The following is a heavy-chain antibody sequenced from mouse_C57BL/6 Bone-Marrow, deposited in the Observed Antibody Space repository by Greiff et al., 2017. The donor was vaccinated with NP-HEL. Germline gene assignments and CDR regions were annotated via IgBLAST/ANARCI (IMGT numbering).Heavy chain of an antibody. CDR1: GYTFTSYW. J-gene: IGHJ3*01. D-gene: IGHD1-1*01. CDR3: ARSGYYYGSRGFAY. Sequence: QVQLQQPGAELVKPGASVKLSCKASGYTFTSYWMHWVKQRPGQGLEWIGMIHPNSGSTNYNEKFKSKATLTVDKSSSTAYMQLSSLTSEDSAVYYCARSGYYYGSRGFAYWGQGTLVTLSA. V-gene: IGHV1-64*01. CDR2: IHPNSGST.